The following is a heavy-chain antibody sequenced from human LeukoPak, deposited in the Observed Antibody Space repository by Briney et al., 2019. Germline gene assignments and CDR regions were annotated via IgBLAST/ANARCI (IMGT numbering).Heavy chain of an antibody. CDR2: INTDGSTT. CDR3: ARLVAAAGFDY. J-gene: IGHJ4*02. D-gene: IGHD6-13*01. V-gene: IGHV3-74*01. Sequence: GGSLRLSCAASGFTFSSYWMHWVRQAPGKGLVWVSRINTDGSTTSYADSVKGRFTISRDNAKNTLYLQMNSLRAGDTAVYYCARLVAAAGFDYWGQGTLVTVSS. CDR1: GFTFSSYW.